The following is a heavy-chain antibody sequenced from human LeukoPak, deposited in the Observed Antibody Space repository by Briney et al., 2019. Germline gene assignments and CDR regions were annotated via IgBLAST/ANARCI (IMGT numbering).Heavy chain of an antibody. CDR1: GFTFSDYD. D-gene: IGHD1-1*01. CDR3: ATVVKERVGGVYYFDY. CDR2: IGTAGDT. V-gene: IGHV3-13*01. Sequence: GGSLRLSCAASGFTFSDYDMHWVRQATGKGLEWVSAIGTAGDTYYTGSVKGRFTISRENAKNSLYLQMNSLRAGDTAVYYCATVVKERVGGVYYFDYWGQGTLVTVSS. J-gene: IGHJ4*02.